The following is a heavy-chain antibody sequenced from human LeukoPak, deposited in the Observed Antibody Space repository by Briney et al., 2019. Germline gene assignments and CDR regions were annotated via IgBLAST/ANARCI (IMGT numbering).Heavy chain of an antibody. CDR2: IYYSGST. J-gene: IGHJ5*02. CDR3: ARVNEQYQLPESNWFDP. V-gene: IGHV4-30-4*01. CDR1: GGSISSGDYY. Sequence: PSETLSLTCTVSGGSISSGDYYWSWIRRPPGKGLEWIGYIYYSGSTYYNPSLKSRVTISVDTSKNQFSLKLSSVTAADTAVYYCARVNEQYQLPESNWFDPWGQGTLVTVSS. D-gene: IGHD2-2*01.